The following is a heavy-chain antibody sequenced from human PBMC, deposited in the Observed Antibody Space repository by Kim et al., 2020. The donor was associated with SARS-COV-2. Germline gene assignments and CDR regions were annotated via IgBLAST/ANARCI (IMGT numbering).Heavy chain of an antibody. D-gene: IGHD3-10*01. J-gene: IGHJ5*02. Sequence: NPSLQGRVTISVDTSKNQFSLKLSSVTAADTAVYYCARYYGSGSENWFDPWGQGTLVTVSS. CDR3: ARYYGSGSENWFDP. V-gene: IGHV4-59*01.